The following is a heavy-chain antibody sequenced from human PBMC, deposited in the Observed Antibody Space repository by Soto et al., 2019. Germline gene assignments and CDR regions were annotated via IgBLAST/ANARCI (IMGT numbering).Heavy chain of an antibody. Sequence: QVQLQESGPGLVKPSQTLSLTCTVSGGSISSGGYYWRWIRQHPGKGLEWIGYIYYSGSTYYNPSLKSRVTISVDTSKNQFALKLSSVTAADTAVYYCARGGPVRGVIPFAYWGQGTLVTVSS. CDR1: GGSISSGGYY. V-gene: IGHV4-31*03. CDR3: ARGGPVRGVIPFAY. CDR2: IYYSGST. J-gene: IGHJ4*02. D-gene: IGHD3-10*01.